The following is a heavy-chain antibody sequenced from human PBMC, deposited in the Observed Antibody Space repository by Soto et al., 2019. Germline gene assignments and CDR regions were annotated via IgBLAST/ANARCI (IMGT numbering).Heavy chain of an antibody. CDR1: GFTFDDYA. CDR3: AKEGTLSRYSSGWHPFDY. Sequence: GGSLRLSCAASGFTFDDYAMHWVRQAPGKGLEWVSGISWNSGSIGYADSVKGRFTISRDNAKNSLYLQMNSPRAEDTALYYCAKEGTLSRYSSGWHPFDYWGQGTLVTVSS. D-gene: IGHD6-19*01. CDR2: ISWNSGSI. V-gene: IGHV3-9*01. J-gene: IGHJ4*02.